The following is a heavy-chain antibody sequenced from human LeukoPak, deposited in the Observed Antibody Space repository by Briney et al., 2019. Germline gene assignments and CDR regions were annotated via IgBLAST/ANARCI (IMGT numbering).Heavy chain of an antibody. J-gene: IGHJ4*02. CDR3: ATAHIVVALDY. CDR1: GVTFRGLG. Sequence: PGGSLRLSCPGSGVTFRGLGMHWVRKAPRKGLGWVAFVENDGTTKYYADSVKSRFTISRDNSKNTLYLQMNSLRAEDTAVYYCATAHIVVALDYWGQGTLVTVSS. CDR2: VENDGTTK. V-gene: IGHV3-30*02. D-gene: IGHD2-21*01.